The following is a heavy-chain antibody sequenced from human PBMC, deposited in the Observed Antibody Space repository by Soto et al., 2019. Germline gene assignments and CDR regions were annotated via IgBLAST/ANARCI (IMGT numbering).Heavy chain of an antibody. Sequence: QVQLVQSGGEMKKPAASMRVSCKTSGHTFTYNGITWVRQAPGQGLERMGWISAHNGNTKSAETFQDRFTMSTDTSTSKAHIKLTSLTSDHTAVYYSAKGRGYSDTEEPLQNWGQGTMVIVSS. CDR3: AKGRGYSDTEEPLQN. CDR1: GHTFTYNG. CDR2: ISAHNGNT. J-gene: IGHJ3*01. D-gene: IGHD5-18*01. V-gene: IGHV1-18*04.